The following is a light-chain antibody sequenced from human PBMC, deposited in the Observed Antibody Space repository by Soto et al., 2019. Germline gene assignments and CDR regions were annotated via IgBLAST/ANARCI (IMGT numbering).Light chain of an antibody. CDR1: SSNIVAIYD. Sequence: QSVLTQPPSVSGAPGQRDTISCTGSSSNIVAIYDVHWYQQLPGTAPKLLIYGNTNRPSGVPDRFSGSKSGTSASLAITGLQAEDEADYYCQSYDSSLSGGVFGGGTKVTVL. CDR3: QSYDSSLSGGV. V-gene: IGLV1-40*01. CDR2: GNT. J-gene: IGLJ3*02.